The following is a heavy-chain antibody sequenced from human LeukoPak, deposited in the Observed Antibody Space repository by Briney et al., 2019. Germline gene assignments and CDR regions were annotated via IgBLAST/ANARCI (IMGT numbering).Heavy chain of an antibody. D-gene: IGHD3-22*01. CDR2: IWYDGSNK. CDR3: ARRTYYYDSSGYSHDWFDP. CDR1: GFTFSSYA. Sequence: GGSLRLSCAASGFTFSSYAMSWVRLAPGKGLEWVAVIWYDGSNKYYADSVKGRFTISRDNSKNTLYLQMNSLRAEDTAVYYCARRTYYYDSSGYSHDWFDPWGQGTLVTVSS. J-gene: IGHJ5*02. V-gene: IGHV3-33*08.